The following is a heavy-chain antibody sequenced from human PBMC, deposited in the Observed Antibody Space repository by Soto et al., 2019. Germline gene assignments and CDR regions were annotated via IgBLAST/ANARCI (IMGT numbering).Heavy chain of an antibody. Sequence: GSLRLSCAASGFTFSSYEMNWVRQAPGKGLEWVSYISSSGSTIYYADPVKGRFTISRDNAKNSLYLQMNSLRAEDTAVYYCAGSTVTTSYWGQGTLVTVSS. CDR3: AGSTVTTSY. J-gene: IGHJ4*02. CDR2: ISSSGSTI. V-gene: IGHV3-48*03. D-gene: IGHD4-4*01. CDR1: GFTFSSYE.